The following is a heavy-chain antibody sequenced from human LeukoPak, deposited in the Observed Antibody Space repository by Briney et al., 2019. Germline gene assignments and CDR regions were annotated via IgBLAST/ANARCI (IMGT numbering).Heavy chain of an antibody. CDR2: IYYSGST. D-gene: IGHD3-22*01. V-gene: IGHV4-59*01. Sequence: SETLSLTCSVSGGSISSYYWSWIRQPPGKGLEWIGYIYYSGSTNYKPSLKSRVTISVETSKNQFSLKLRSVTAADTAVYYCARVTGYMIEDYFDYWGQGTLVTVSS. J-gene: IGHJ4*02. CDR1: GGSISSYY. CDR3: ARVTGYMIEDYFDY.